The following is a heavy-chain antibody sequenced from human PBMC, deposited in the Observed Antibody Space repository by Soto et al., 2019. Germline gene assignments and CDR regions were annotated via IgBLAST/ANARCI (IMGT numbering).Heavy chain of an antibody. V-gene: IGHV5-51*01. CDR1: GYDFARYW. D-gene: IGHD4-17*01. CDR3: AIQGWTLTTKTPFDI. Sequence: PGGSPKIPCKGPGYDFARYWIGWVRQMTGNGLEYMAIIYPGDSDAKYSPSFQGHVSNSADKSANSTSLQWRSLGASDSAMYFCAIQGWTLTTKTPFDIWGQGTLVTVSS. J-gene: IGHJ5*02. CDR2: IYPGDSDA.